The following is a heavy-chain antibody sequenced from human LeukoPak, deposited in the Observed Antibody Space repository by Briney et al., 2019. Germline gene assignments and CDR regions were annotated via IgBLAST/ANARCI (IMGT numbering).Heavy chain of an antibody. D-gene: IGHD3-10*01. CDR3: TRESGNFDY. Sequence: GGSLRLSCAASGFTFSSYGMHWVRQAPGKGLEWVAVISYDGSNKYYADSVKGRFTISRDNAKNSLYLQMNSLRAEDTAVYYCTRESGNFDYWGQGTLVTVSS. J-gene: IGHJ4*02. V-gene: IGHV3-30*03. CDR2: ISYDGSNK. CDR1: GFTFSSYG.